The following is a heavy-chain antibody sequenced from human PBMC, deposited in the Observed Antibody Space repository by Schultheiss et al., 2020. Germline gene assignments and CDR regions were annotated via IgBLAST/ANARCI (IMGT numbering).Heavy chain of an antibody. CDR3: ARGLRHYDYVWGSYRYTDRYYYYYGMDV. CDR1: GGSFSGYY. J-gene: IGHJ6*02. V-gene: IGHV4-34*01. D-gene: IGHD3-16*02. CDR2: INHSGST. Sequence: GSLRLSCAVYGGSFSGYYWSWIRQPPGKGLEWIGEINHSGSTNYNPSLKSRVTISVDTSKNQFSLKLSSVTAADTAVYYCARGLRHYDYVWGSYRYTDRYYYYYGMDVWGQGTTVTVSS.